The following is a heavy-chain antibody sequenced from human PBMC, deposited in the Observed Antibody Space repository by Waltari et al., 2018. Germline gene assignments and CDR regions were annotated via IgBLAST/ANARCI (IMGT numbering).Heavy chain of an antibody. D-gene: IGHD6-13*01. Sequence: QVQLVESGGGLVKPGGSLRLSCAASGFTFSDYYMSWIRQAPGKGLEWVSYISSSGKTIYYADAVKGRFTMSRENAKNSLHLQMNSLRAEDTAVYYCARDWVSTNDEGAAAGTVWGLGFDYWGQGALVTVSS. V-gene: IGHV3-11*01. CDR2: ISSSGKTI. CDR1: GFTFSDYY. CDR3: ARDWVSTNDEGAAAGTVWGLGFDY. J-gene: IGHJ4*02.